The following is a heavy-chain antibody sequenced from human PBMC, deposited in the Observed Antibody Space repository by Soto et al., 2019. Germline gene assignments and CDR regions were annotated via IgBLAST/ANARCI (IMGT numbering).Heavy chain of an antibody. CDR1: GFTFSSYA. V-gene: IGHV3-30-3*01. CDR2: ISYDGSNK. Sequence: PGGSLRLSCAASGFTFSSYAMHWVRQAPGKGLEWVAVISYDGSNKYYADSVKGRFTISRDNSKNTLYLQMNSLRAEDTAVYYCARVRWELKSRAFDIWGQGTMVTVSS. D-gene: IGHD1-26*01. CDR3: ARVRWELKSRAFDI. J-gene: IGHJ3*02.